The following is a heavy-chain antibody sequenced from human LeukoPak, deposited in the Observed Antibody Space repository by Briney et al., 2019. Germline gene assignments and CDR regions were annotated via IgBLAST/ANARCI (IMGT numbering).Heavy chain of an antibody. CDR3: SSTSCPMCGMDV. V-gene: IGHV3-66*02. J-gene: IGHJ6*02. CDR1: GFTLSSNY. Sequence: GGSLRLSCAASGFTLSSNYMSWVRQAPGKGLEWVSVIYSGGSTYYADSVRGGFTISRDNSKHPLYLQMNSLRAEDTSVYYCSSTSCPMCGMDVWGQGTTVTVSS. D-gene: IGHD2-2*01. CDR2: IYSGGST.